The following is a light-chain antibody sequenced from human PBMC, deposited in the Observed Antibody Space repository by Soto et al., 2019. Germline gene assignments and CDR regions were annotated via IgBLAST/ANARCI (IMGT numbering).Light chain of an antibody. V-gene: IGKV3-11*01. CDR2: DAS. J-gene: IGKJ5*01. CDR1: QSVGSD. CDR3: QPRSNWPPIT. Sequence: EIVMTQSPATLSVSPGERATLCFMASQSVGSDLAWYQQKPGQAPRLLIYDASNRATGIPARFSGSGSGTDFTLTISSLEPEDFAVYYCQPRSNWPPITFGQGTRLEIK.